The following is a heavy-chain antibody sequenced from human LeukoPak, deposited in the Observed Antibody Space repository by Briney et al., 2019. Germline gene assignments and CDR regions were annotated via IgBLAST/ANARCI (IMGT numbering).Heavy chain of an antibody. V-gene: IGHV4-59*01. CDR3: ARGRVDGYNFWSYYYYYYYMDV. CDR1: GGSISSYY. CDR2: IYYSGST. Sequence: PSETLSLTCTVSGGSISSYYWSWVRQPPGKGLEWVGYIYYSGSTNYNPSLKSRVTISVDTSKNQFSLKLSSVTAADTAVYYCARGRVDGYNFWSYYYYYYYMDVWGKGTTVTVSS. J-gene: IGHJ6*03. D-gene: IGHD5-24*01.